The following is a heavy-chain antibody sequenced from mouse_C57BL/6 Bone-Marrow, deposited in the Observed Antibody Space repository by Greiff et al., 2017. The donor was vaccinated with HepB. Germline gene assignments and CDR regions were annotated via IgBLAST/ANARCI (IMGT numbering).Heavy chain of an antibody. D-gene: IGHD2-10*02. J-gene: IGHJ2*01. CDR3: AREEYGACYLDY. CDR1: GYTFTDYY. V-gene: IGHV1-75*01. Sequence: VKLQEPGPELVKPGASVKISCKASGYTFTDYYINWVKQRPGQGLEWIGWIFPGSGSTYSNGKFKGKATLTVDKSSIAAYMLLSSLTSEDSAVYVCAREEYGACYLDYWGQGTTLTVSS. CDR2: IFPGSGST.